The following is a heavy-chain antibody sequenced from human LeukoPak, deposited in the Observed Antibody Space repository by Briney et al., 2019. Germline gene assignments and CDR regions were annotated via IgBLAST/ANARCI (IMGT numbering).Heavy chain of an antibody. CDR1: GFTFSSYE. Sequence: GGSLRLSSAASGFTFSSYEMNWVRQAPGKGLGWGSYISSSGSTIYYADSVKGRFTISRDNAKNSLYLQMNSLRAEDTAVYYCARDSGFVQIVVVPDAFDIWGQGTMVTVSS. CDR3: ARDSGFVQIVVVPDAFDI. D-gene: IGHD2-2*01. CDR2: ISSSGSTI. J-gene: IGHJ3*02. V-gene: IGHV3-48*03.